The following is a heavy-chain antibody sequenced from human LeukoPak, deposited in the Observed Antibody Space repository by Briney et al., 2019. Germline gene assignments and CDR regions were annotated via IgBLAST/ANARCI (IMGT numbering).Heavy chain of an antibody. CDR1: ECTVSGKW. CDR2: IKQDGSEK. J-gene: IGHJ5*02. D-gene: IGHD6-13*01. Sequence: EGPLLISAVGSECTVSGKWIDRGGQGTGKRLEWVANIKQDGSEKYYVDSVKGRFTISRDNAKNSLYLQMNSLRAEDTAVYYCARLRIAAAGWSDPWGQGTLVTVSS. V-gene: IGHV3-7*03. CDR3: ARLRIAAAGWSDP.